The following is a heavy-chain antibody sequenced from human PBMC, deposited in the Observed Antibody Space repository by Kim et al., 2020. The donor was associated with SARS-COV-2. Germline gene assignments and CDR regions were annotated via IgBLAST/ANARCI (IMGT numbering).Heavy chain of an antibody. J-gene: IGHJ4*01. V-gene: IGHV4-34*01. Sequence: SETLSLTCAVYGGSFSGYYWSWIRRPPGKGLEWIGEINHTGSTNYNPSLKSRVTISVDTSKNQFSLKLSSVTAADTAVYYCARVYCSGGSCSWVLDYWG. D-gene: IGHD2-15*01. CDR3: ARVYCSGGSCSWVLDY. CDR2: INHTGST. CDR1: GGSFSGYY.